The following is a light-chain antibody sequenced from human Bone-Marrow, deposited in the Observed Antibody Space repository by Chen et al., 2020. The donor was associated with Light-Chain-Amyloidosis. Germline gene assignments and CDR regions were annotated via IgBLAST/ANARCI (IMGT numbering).Light chain of an antibody. CDR3: SSYTITDTLV. Sequence: QSALPQPASVSGSPGQSITISCTGTCSDVGGDNHVSWYQQHPDKAPKLMIYEVTNRPSWVPDRFSGSKSYNTASLTISGLQTEDAADYFCSSYTITDTLVFGSGTRVTIL. CDR1: CSDVGGDNH. V-gene: IGLV2-14*01. J-gene: IGLJ1*01. CDR2: EVT.